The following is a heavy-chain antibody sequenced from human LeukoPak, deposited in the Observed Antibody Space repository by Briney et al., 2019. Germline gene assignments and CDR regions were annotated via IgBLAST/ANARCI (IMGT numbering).Heavy chain of an antibody. D-gene: IGHD2-15*01. V-gene: IGHV4-59*01. J-gene: IGHJ4*02. Sequence: SETLSLTCTVSGGSISSYYWSWIRQPPGKGLEWIGYIYYSGSTNYNPSLKSRVTISVDTSKNQFSLKLSSVTAADTAVYYCASEYCSGGSCYFVNWGQGTLDTVSS. CDR2: IYYSGST. CDR3: ASEYCSGGSCYFVN. CDR1: GGSISSYY.